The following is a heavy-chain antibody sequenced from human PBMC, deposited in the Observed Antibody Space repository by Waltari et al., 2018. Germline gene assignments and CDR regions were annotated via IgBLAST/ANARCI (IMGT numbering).Heavy chain of an antibody. CDR3: ARGTGPFDY. CDR1: GLRFSSFD. Sequence: EVQLVESGGGLVQPGGSLRLSCAASGLRFSSFDMNWVRQAPGKGLEWVSYISSSGSTIYYADSVKGRFTISRDNAKNSLYLQMNSLRAEDTAVYYCARGTGPFDYWGQGTLVTVSS. V-gene: IGHV3-48*03. J-gene: IGHJ4*02. D-gene: IGHD3-9*01. CDR2: ISSSGSTI.